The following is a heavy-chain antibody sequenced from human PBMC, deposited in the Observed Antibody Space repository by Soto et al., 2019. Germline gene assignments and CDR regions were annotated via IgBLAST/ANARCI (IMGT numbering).Heavy chain of an antibody. D-gene: IGHD1-1*01. Sequence: GGSLRLSCAASGFTFSNYFMHWVRQVPGEGLVWVSRMSGDGKTISYADSVRGRFTISRDNAKNTLYLQMNSLRVEDTAVYYCARTYVPGIAGFDPWGQGTLVTVSS. J-gene: IGHJ5*02. CDR2: MSGDGKTI. V-gene: IGHV3-74*01. CDR1: GFTFSNYF. CDR3: ARTYVPGIAGFDP.